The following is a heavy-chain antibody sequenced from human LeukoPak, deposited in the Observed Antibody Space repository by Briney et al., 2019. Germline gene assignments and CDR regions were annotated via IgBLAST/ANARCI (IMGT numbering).Heavy chain of an antibody. J-gene: IGHJ3*02. V-gene: IGHV3-20*04. Sequence: GGSLRLSCAASGFTFDDYGMSWVRQAPGKGLEWVSGINWNGGSTGYADSVKGRFTISRDNAKNSLYLQMNSLRAEDTAVYYCAKEGRYYYDSSGYYAFDIWGQGTMVTVSS. D-gene: IGHD3-22*01. CDR3: AKEGRYYYDSSGYYAFDI. CDR1: GFTFDDYG. CDR2: INWNGGST.